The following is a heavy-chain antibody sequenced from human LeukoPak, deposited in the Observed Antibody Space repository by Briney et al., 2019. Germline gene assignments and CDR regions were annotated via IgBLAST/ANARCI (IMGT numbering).Heavy chain of an antibody. D-gene: IGHD1-7*01. CDR3: ARGNYMRTYYYYMDV. CDR1: GFTFSSYS. Sequence: PGGSLRLSCAPSGFTFSSYSMNWVRQAPGKGLEWVSSISSSSSYIYYADSVKGRFTISRDNAKNSLYLQMNSLRAEDTAVYYCARGNYMRTYYYYMDVWGKGTTVTVSS. J-gene: IGHJ6*03. CDR2: ISSSSSYI. V-gene: IGHV3-21*01.